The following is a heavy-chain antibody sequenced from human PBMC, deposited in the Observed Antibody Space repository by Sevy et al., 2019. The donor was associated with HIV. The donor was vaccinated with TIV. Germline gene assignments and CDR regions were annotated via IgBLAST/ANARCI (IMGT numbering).Heavy chain of an antibody. Sequence: GGSLRLSCAASGFTFSDYGVHWVRQTPHKGLEWVAVMSIDGNNKHYADSAKGRFTISRDKSKNTLFLELNSLRHDETAVYFWARVSTVGAMMDALDTWGQGTMVTVSS. CDR1: GFTFSDYG. D-gene: IGHD3-16*01. V-gene: IGHV3-30*03. CDR3: ARVSTVGAMMDALDT. J-gene: IGHJ3*02. CDR2: MSIDGNNK.